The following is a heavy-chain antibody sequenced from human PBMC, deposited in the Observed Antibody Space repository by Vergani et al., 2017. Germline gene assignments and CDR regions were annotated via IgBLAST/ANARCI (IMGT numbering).Heavy chain of an antibody. CDR2: IRYDGTKR. D-gene: IGHD3-22*01. CDR3: TKAGQYDSDNFHDS. J-gene: IGHJ1*01. V-gene: IGHV3-30*02. CDR1: GFTFRIYG. Sequence: QVQLVESGGGVVQPGGSLRLSCIASGFTFRIYGMHWVRQAPGKGLEWVAFIRYDGTKRFYGDSVKGRFTISRDNSQTTVFLQRNSLRADDSAVYYCTKAGQYDSDNFHDSWGQGALVTVAS.